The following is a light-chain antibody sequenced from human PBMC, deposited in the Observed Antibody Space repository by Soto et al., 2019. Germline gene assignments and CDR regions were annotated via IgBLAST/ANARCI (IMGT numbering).Light chain of an antibody. CDR2: AAS. CDR1: QIISTY. CDR3: QQANSFPIT. V-gene: IGKV1-39*01. J-gene: IGKJ5*01. Sequence: KSASSMSASVGDRVTITCRASQIISTYLNWYQQRAGLAPRLLIYAASSLQSGVPPRFSGSGSGTDFTLTISSLQPEDFATYFCQQANSFPITFGQGTRLEI.